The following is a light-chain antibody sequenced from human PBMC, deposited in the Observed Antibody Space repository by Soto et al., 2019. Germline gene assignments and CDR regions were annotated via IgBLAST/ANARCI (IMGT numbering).Light chain of an antibody. CDR1: SSDIGGYNY. Sequence: QSALTQPPSASGSPGQSVTISCTGTSSDIGGYNYVSWYQQPPGKAPKLMIYEVTKRPSGVPDRFSGSKSGNTASLTVSGLQREDEADYYCTSHAGNYNMVFGGGTKVTVL. CDR3: TSHAGNYNMV. V-gene: IGLV2-8*01. CDR2: EVT. J-gene: IGLJ2*01.